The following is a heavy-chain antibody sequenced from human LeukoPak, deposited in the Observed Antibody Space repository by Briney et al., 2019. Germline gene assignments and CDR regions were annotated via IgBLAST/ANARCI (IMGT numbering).Heavy chain of an antibody. Sequence: TSETLSLTCGVSGGSIYSNDWWSWVRQSPGKGLEWIGEIYHRGYTNYNPSLKTRVTISVDMSKNHFSLELTSVTAADTALYYCARNRGGDYGDYRSDWFDPWGQETLVTVSS. J-gene: IGHJ5*02. CDR2: IYHRGYT. V-gene: IGHV4-4*02. CDR3: ARNRGGDYGDYRSDWFDP. CDR1: GGSIYSNDW. D-gene: IGHD4-17*01.